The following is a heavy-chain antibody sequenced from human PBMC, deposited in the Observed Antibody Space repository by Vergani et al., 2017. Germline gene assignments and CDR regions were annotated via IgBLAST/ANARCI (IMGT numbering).Heavy chain of an antibody. Sequence: EVQLLESGGGLVQPGGSLRLSCAASGFTFSSYAMSWVRQAPGKGLEWVSAISGSGGSTYYADSVKGRFTISRDNSKNTLYLQMNSLRAEDTAVYYCARDRTIAVAGTPALPWDYYYGMDVWGQGTTVTVSS. CDR3: ARDRTIAVAGTPALPWDYYYGMDV. CDR2: ISGSGGST. J-gene: IGHJ6*02. D-gene: IGHD6-19*01. V-gene: IGHV3-23*01. CDR1: GFTFSSYA.